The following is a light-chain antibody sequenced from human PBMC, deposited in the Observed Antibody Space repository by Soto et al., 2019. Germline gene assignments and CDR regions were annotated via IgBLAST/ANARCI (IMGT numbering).Light chain of an antibody. CDR2: GAS. V-gene: IGKV3-20*01. Sequence: EIVLTQSPGTLSLSPGERATLSRRASQSVSSNFLAWYQQKPGQAPRLLIYGASTRATGIPDRFSGSGSGTDFTLTVSRLEPEDFAVYYCQQYNSSPRTFGQGTKVEIK. CDR1: QSVSSNF. CDR3: QQYNSSPRT. J-gene: IGKJ1*01.